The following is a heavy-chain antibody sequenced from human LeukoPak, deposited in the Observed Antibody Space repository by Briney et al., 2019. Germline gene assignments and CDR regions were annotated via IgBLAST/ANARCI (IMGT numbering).Heavy chain of an antibody. D-gene: IGHD3-22*01. Sequence: GGSLRLSCAASGFTFSSYGMHWVRQAPGKGLEWVAFIRYDGSNKYYADSVKGRFTISRDNSKNTLYLQMNSLRAEDTAVYYCAKDRRQSLDYYDSSEVGYWGQGTLVTVSS. CDR2: IRYDGSNK. CDR1: GFTFSSYG. V-gene: IGHV3-30*02. J-gene: IGHJ4*02. CDR3: AKDRRQSLDYYDSSEVGY.